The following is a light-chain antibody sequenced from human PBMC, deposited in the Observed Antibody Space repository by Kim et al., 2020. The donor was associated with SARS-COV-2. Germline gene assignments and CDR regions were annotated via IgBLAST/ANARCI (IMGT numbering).Light chain of an antibody. Sequence: SPGKRATLTCRAGQTVTSHSFAWDHQQPGQAPSLLNYGASSRATGIPNRFSGGGSGKSFTLTISRLEPEGFAVYSCQNYGSSPATFGQGTKVDIK. CDR3: QNYGSSPAT. CDR2: GAS. J-gene: IGKJ1*01. CDR1: QTVTSHS. V-gene: IGKV3-20*01.